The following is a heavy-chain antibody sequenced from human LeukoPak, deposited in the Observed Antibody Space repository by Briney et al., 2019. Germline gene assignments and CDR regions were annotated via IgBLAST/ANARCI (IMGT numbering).Heavy chain of an antibody. CDR2: ISYIGST. CDR3: ARDLVTVTKGFDI. Sequence: SETLSLTCTVAGDSFSSHYWTWIWQPPGKGLEWIGYISYIGSTNYNPSLKSRVTISIDTSKNQFSLKLSSVTAADTAVYYCARDLVTVTKGFDIWGQGTMVSVSS. V-gene: IGHV4-59*11. J-gene: IGHJ3*02. D-gene: IGHD4-17*01. CDR1: GDSFSSHY.